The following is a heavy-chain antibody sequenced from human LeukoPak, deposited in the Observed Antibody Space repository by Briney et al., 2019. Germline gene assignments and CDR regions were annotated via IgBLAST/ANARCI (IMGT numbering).Heavy chain of an antibody. J-gene: IGHJ4*02. CDR2: IYTSGST. Sequence: SETLSLTCTVSGGSISSYYWSWIRQPAGKGLEWIGRIYTSGSTNYNPSLKSRVTMSVDTSKNQFSLKLSSVTAADTAVYYCARGEDTAMESYYFDYWGQGTLVTVS. D-gene: IGHD5-18*01. CDR1: GGSISSYY. V-gene: IGHV4-4*07. CDR3: ARGEDTAMESYYFDY.